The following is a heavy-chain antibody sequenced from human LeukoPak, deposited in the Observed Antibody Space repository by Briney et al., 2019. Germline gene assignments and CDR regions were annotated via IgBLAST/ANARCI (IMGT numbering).Heavy chain of an antibody. Sequence: SETLSLTCTVSGGSISSYYWSWIRQPPGKGLEWIGYIYTSGSTNYNPSLKSRVTISVNTSKNQFSLKRSSVTAADPAGYYVARHTSHWYYYMDVWGKGTTVSVSS. CDR1: GGSISSYY. D-gene: IGHD2-2*01. V-gene: IGHV4-4*09. CDR3: ARHTSHWYYYMDV. J-gene: IGHJ6*03. CDR2: IYTSGST.